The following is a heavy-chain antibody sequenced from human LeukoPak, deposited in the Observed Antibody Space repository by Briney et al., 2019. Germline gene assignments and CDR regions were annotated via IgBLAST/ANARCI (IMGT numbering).Heavy chain of an antibody. CDR2: IIPIFGTA. J-gene: IGHJ4*02. V-gene: IGHV1-69*13. Sequence: SVTVSCKASGGTFSSXXXSWVRQAPGXGXEXXXGIIPIFGTANYAQKFQGRVTITADESTSTAYMELSSLRSEDTAVYYCARDGQWLVPLALDYWGQGTLVTVSS. CDR1: GGTFSSXX. D-gene: IGHD6-19*01. CDR3: ARDGQWLVPLALDY.